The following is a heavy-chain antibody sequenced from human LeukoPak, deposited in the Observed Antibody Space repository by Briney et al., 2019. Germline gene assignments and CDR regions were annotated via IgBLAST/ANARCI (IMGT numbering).Heavy chain of an antibody. CDR2: ISGSGGST. V-gene: IGHV3-23*01. CDR1: GFTFSSYA. CDR3: AKSQADSSSWYIAHYYYGMDV. J-gene: IGHJ6*02. D-gene: IGHD6-13*01. Sequence: GGSLRLSCAASGFTFSSYAMSWVRQAPGKGLEWVSAISGSGGSTYYADSVKGRFTISRDNSKNTLCLQMNSLRAEDTAVYYCAKSQADSSSWYIAHYYYGMDVWGQGTTVTVSS.